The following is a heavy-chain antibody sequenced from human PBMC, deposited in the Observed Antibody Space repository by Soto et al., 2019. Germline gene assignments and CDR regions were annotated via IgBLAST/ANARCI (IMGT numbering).Heavy chain of an antibody. V-gene: IGHV1-69*01. CDR1: GGTFSSYA. D-gene: IGHD3-10*01. CDR2: IIPIFGTA. CDR3: ASRPRYGSGSYYLDY. J-gene: IGHJ4*02. Sequence: QVQLVQSGAEVKKPGSSVKVSCKASGGTFSSYAISWVQQAPGQGLEWMGGIIPIFGTANYAQKFQGRVTITADESTSTAYMELSSLRSEDTAVYYCASRPRYGSGSYYLDYWGQGTLVTVSS.